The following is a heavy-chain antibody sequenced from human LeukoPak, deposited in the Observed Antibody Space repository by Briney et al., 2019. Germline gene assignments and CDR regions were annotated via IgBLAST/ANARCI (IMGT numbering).Heavy chain of an antibody. D-gene: IGHD3-22*01. CDR3: ARGGSRYDN. V-gene: IGHV3-7*01. Sequence: GGSLRLSCAASGFTFSSNWMSWVRQAPGKGLEWVANIKQEGSEKYYVDSVKGRFSISRDNAKNSLYLHMNSLRAEDTAVYYCARGGSRYDNWGQGTLVTVSS. CDR2: IKQEGSEK. J-gene: IGHJ4*02. CDR1: GFTFSSNW.